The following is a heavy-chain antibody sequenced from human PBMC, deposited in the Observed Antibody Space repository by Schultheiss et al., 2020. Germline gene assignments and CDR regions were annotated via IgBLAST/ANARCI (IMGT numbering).Heavy chain of an antibody. CDR3: ARGSSKYYYYYMDV. V-gene: IGHV1-2*06. CDR1: GYTFTSYD. D-gene: IGHD2-2*01. J-gene: IGHJ6*03. CDR2: INPNSGGT. Sequence: AAVKVSCKASGYTFTSYDINWVRQATGQGLEWMGRINPNSGGTNYAQKFQGRVTMTRDTSISTAYMELSRLRSDDTAVYYCARGSSKYYYYYMDVWGKGTTVTVAS.